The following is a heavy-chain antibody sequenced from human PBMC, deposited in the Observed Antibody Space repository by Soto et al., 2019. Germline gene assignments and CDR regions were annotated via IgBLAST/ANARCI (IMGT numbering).Heavy chain of an antibody. J-gene: IGHJ3*01. CDR3: ARGVYGSGNYYTGPSAFDL. D-gene: IGHD3-10*01. V-gene: IGHV1-69*06. Sequence: QVQLEQSGAEVKKPGSSVKISCKASGGTLSDHGVSWLRQAPGQGLEWVGGTIPVFNTAKYAPKFQGRVTIAADKSTNIAYMELGSLRSDDTAFYYCARGVYGSGNYYTGPSAFDLWDQGTLVIVSS. CDR1: GGTLSDHG. CDR2: TIPVFNTA.